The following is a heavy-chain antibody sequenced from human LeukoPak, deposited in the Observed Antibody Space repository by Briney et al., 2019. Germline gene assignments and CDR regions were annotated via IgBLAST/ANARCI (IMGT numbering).Heavy chain of an antibody. CDR3: AKDDSSSQGD. CDR1: GFIFSSYG. Sequence: GGSVRLSCAASGFIFSSYGMHWVRQAPGKGLEWVSFIRYDGSDKYYTDSVKGRFTISRDNSKNTVYLQMNRLRTEDTAVYYCAKDDSSSQGDSGQGTLVTVSA. CDR2: IRYDGSDK. V-gene: IGHV3-30*02. D-gene: IGHD3-22*01. J-gene: IGHJ4*02.